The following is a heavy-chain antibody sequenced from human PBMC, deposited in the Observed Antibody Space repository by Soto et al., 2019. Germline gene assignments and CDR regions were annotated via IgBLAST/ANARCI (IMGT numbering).Heavy chain of an antibody. D-gene: IGHD3-3*01. CDR3: ARDPHEFWTSYWFDP. CDR2: ISAYDGKT. J-gene: IGHJ5*02. CDR1: GYTFNTYG. Sequence: ASVKVSCKTSGYTFNTYGINWVRQAPGQGLELMGWISAYDGKTTYAEKFQGRVTMTTDTSASTAYMELRSLRSDDTAIYYCARDPHEFWTSYWFDPWGQGTPVTV. V-gene: IGHV1-18*01.